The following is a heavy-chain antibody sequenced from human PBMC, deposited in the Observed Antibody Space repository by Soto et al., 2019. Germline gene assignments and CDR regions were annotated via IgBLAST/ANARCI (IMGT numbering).Heavy chain of an antibody. CDR3: ARRSSIWYFDY. D-gene: IGHD6-13*01. V-gene: IGHV3-23*01. CDR1: GFTFSSYA. Sequence: EVQLLESGGGLVQPGGSLRLSCAASGFTFSSYAMNWVRQAPGKGLEWVSVISGSDGSTYYADSVKGRFTISRDNSKNTLNLQINSMRAEDTAVYYCARRSSIWYFDYWGQGPLVTVSS. CDR2: ISGSDGST. J-gene: IGHJ4*02.